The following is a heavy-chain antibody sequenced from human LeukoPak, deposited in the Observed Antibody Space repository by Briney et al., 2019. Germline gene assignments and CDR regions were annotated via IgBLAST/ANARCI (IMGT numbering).Heavy chain of an antibody. D-gene: IGHD3-10*01. V-gene: IGHV4-4*07. J-gene: IGHJ6*03. CDR3: AAGAGSRYYYYYYMDV. CDR2: IYTSGST. CDR1: GGSISSYY. Sequence: SETLSLTCTVSGGSISSYYWSWIRQPAGKGLEWIGRIYTSGSTNYNPSLKSRVTMSVDTSKNQFSLKLSSVTAADTAVYYCAAGAGSRYYYYYYMDVWGKGTTVTVSS.